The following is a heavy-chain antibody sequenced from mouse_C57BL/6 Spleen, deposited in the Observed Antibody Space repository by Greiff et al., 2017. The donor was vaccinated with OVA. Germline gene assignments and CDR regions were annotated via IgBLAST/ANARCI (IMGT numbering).Heavy chain of an antibody. CDR3: ARWRSSSGFFDY. Sequence: QVQLQQPGAELVMPGASVKLSCKASGYTFTSYWMHWVKQRPGQGLEWIGEIDPSDSYTNYNQKFKGKSTLTVDKSSSTAYMQLSSLTSEDSAVYYCARWRSSSGFFDYWGQGTTLTVSS. D-gene: IGHD3-1*01. V-gene: IGHV1-69*01. CDR2: IDPSDSYT. J-gene: IGHJ2*01. CDR1: GYTFTSYW.